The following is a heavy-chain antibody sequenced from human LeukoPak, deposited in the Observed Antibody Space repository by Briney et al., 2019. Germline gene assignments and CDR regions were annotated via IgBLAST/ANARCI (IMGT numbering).Heavy chain of an antibody. D-gene: IGHD3-10*01. V-gene: IGHV4-31*03. Sequence: PSETLSLTCTVSGGSISSGGYYWSWIRQHPGKGLEWIGDIYYSGSTYYNPSLKSRVTISVDTSKNQFSLKLSSVTAVDTAVYYCALGGSGSYYNPWGQGTLVTVSS. CDR2: IYYSGST. CDR3: ALGGSGSYYNP. CDR1: GGSISSGGYY. J-gene: IGHJ5*02.